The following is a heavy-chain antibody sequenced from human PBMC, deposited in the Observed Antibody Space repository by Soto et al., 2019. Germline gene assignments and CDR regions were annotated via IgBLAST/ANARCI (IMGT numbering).Heavy chain of an antibody. D-gene: IGHD3-10*01. CDR2: IDNAGTDS. CDR1: GFTFSGRS. V-gene: IGHV3-74*01. J-gene: IGHJ6*04. Sequence: EVQLVESGGGLVQPGGYLRLSCAASGFTFSGRSMHWVRQAPGKGLVWVSGIDNAGTDSTYADSVKGRFTSSRDNAKNTLYLKINSLRVEDTAVYYCARGWFGPDVWGKGTTVTVSS. CDR3: ARGWFGPDV.